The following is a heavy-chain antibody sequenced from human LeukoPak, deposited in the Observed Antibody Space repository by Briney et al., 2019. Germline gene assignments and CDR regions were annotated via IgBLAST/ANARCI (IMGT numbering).Heavy chain of an antibody. D-gene: IGHD3-10*01. J-gene: IGHJ4*02. CDR3: ARKASYGSGSYFDY. Sequence: PGGSLRLSCAASGFTFTTYAMSWVRQAPGQGLEWISTISDSGDSTYYADSVKGRFTISRDNSKNTLYLQMNSLRAEDTAVYYCARKASYGSGSYFDYWGQGTLVTVSS. V-gene: IGHV3-23*01. CDR2: ISDSGDST. CDR1: GFTFTTYA.